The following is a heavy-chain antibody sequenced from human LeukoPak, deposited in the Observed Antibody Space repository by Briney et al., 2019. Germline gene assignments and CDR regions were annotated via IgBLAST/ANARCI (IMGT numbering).Heavy chain of an antibody. CDR2: ISSSSSYI. D-gene: IGHD6-25*01. CDR3: ARDPDPIAARINWFDP. CDR1: GFTFSSYS. J-gene: IGHJ5*02. V-gene: IGHV3-21*01. Sequence: GGSLRLSCAASGFTFSSYSMNWVRQAPGKGLEWVSSISSSSSYIYYADSVKGRFTISRDNAKNSLYLQMNSLRAEDTAVYYCARDPDPIAARINWFDPWGQGTLVTVSS.